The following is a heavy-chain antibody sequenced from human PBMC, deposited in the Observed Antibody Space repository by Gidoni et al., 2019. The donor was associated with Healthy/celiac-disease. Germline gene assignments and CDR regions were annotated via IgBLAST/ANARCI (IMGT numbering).Heavy chain of an antibody. J-gene: IGHJ3*02. CDR1: GFTLSSYW. Sequence: EVQLVESGGGLVQPGGSLRLYCAASGFTLSSYWLHWIGQAPGKGLVWVSRINSDGSSTSYADSVKGRFTISRDNAKNTLYLQMNSLRAEDTAVYYCAREGGSYWGSGRRLGSDAFDIWGQGTMVTVSS. CDR3: AREGGSYWGSGRRLGSDAFDI. V-gene: IGHV3-74*01. D-gene: IGHD1-26*01. CDR2: INSDGSST.